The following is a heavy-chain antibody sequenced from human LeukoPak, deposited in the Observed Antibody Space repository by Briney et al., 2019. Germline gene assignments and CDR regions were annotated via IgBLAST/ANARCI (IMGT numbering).Heavy chain of an antibody. V-gene: IGHV1-46*03. J-gene: IGHJ3*02. CDR1: GGTFSSYT. CDR3: ARGGYSSSKDAFDI. Sequence: ASVKVSCKASGGTFSSYTISWVRQAPGQGLEWMGIINPSSGSTSYAQKFQGRVTMTRDTSTSTVYMELSSLRSEDTAVYYCARGGYSSSKDAFDIWGQGTMVTVSS. D-gene: IGHD6-13*01. CDR2: INPSSGST.